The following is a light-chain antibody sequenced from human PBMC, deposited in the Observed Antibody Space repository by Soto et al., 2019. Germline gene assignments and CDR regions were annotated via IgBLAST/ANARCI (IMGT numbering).Light chain of an antibody. CDR2: AAS. CDR3: QQSYNAVFT. Sequence: DIQMTQSPSSLSASVGDRVTITCRASQSISRYLNWYRQKPGKAPNLLIYAASSLQSGVPSRFSGSGSRTDFTLTISSLQPEDFATYYCQQSYNAVFTFGPGTKVDIK. V-gene: IGKV1-39*01. J-gene: IGKJ3*01. CDR1: QSISRY.